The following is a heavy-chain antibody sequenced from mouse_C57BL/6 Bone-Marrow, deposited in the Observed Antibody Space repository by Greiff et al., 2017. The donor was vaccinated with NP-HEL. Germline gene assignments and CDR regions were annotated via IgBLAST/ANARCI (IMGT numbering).Heavy chain of an antibody. V-gene: IGHV14-4*01. D-gene: IGHD2-4*01. CDR3: TRYYYDYDVDY. J-gene: IGHJ2*01. Sequence: VQLQQSGAELVRPGASVKLSCTASGFNIKDDYMHWVKPRPEQGLEWIGWIDPENGDTEYASKFQGQAPITADTSSNTAYLQLSSLTSEDTAVYYCTRYYYDYDVDYWGQGTTLTVSS. CDR1: GFNIKDDY. CDR2: IDPENGDT.